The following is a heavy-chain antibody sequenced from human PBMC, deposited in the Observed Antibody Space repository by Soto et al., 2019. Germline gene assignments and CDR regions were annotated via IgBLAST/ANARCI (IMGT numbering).Heavy chain of an antibody. CDR1: GFSFSTHD. D-gene: IGHD3-10*01. J-gene: IGHJ6*02. CDR3: ARDRLGLTYGIGKGLDV. V-gene: IGHV3-30-3*01. Sequence: QVQLVESGGGVVQPGRSLRLSCAASGFSFSTHDMHWVRQAPGKGLEWVAVISYDGTNKHYADSVKGLFTISRDNSKNTLYLQMNNLRPDDTTVYYCARDRLGLTYGIGKGLDVWGQGTTVTVSS. CDR2: ISYDGTNK.